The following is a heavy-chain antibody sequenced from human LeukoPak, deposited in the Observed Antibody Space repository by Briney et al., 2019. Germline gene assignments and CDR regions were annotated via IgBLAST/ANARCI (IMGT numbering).Heavy chain of an antibody. V-gene: IGHV4-61*02. CDR3: ARRIAAAPMSWFDP. J-gene: IGHJ5*02. D-gene: IGHD6-13*01. CDR2: IYTSGST. CDR1: GGSISSGSYY. Sequence: SETLSLTCTVSGGSISSGSYYWSWIRQPAGKGLEWIGRIYTSGSTNYNPSLKSLVTISVETSKNQFSLKLSSVTDADTAVYYCARRIAAAPMSWFDPWGQGTLVTVSS.